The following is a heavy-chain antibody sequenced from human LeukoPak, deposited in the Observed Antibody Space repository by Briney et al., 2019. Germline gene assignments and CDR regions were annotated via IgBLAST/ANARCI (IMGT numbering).Heavy chain of an antibody. CDR1: GFTFSSYE. J-gene: IGHJ4*02. V-gene: IGHV3-48*03. D-gene: IGHD3-22*01. Sequence: GGSLRLSCAASGFTFSSYEMNWVRQAPGKGLEWVSYISSSGSTIYYADSVKGRFTISRDNAKNSLYLQMNSLRAEDTAVYYCASNYYDSSGYPYWGQGTLVTVSS. CDR2: ISSSGSTI. CDR3: ASNYYDSSGYPY.